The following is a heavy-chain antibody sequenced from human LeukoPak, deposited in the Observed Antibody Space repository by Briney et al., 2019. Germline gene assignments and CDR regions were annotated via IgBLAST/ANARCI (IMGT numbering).Heavy chain of an antibody. CDR3: ARVICSGDRCYPPSAVDI. D-gene: IGHD2-15*01. J-gene: IGHJ3*02. V-gene: IGHV1-18*01. CDR2: ISGYNGKT. CDR1: GYTFTSYY. Sequence: ASVKVSCKASGYTFTSYYVGWVRQAPGQGLEWMGWISGYNGKTNYAQKLQGRVTMTTDTSTTTAYMELRRLRFDDTAVYYCARVICSGDRCYPPSAVDIWGQGTMVTVSS.